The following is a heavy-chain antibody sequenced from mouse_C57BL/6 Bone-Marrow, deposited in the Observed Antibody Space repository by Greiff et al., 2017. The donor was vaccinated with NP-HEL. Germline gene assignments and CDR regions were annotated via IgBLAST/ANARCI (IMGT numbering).Heavy chain of an antibody. V-gene: IGHV5-16*01. J-gene: IGHJ1*03. CDR3: ARDQDYGSSYWYFDV. Sequence: EVHLVESEGGLVQPGSSMKLSCTASGFTFSDYYMAWVRQVPEKGLEWVANINYDGSSTYYLDSLKSRFIISRDNAKNILYLQMSSLKSEDTATYYCARDQDYGSSYWYFDVWGTGTTVTVSS. CDR1: GFTFSDYY. CDR2: INYDGSST. D-gene: IGHD1-1*01.